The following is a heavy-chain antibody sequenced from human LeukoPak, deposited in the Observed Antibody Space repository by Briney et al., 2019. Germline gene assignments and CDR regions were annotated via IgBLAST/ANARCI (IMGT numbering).Heavy chain of an antibody. V-gene: IGHV4-34*01. J-gene: IGHJ4*02. Sequence: PSETLSLTCAVYGGSFSGYYWSWIRQPPGKGLEWIGEINHSGSTNYNPSLKSRVTISLDTSKSQFSLKVRYVTAADTAVYYCASDRALGATDYWGQGTLVTVSS. D-gene: IGHD1-26*01. CDR2: INHSGST. CDR1: GGSFSGYY. CDR3: ASDRALGATDY.